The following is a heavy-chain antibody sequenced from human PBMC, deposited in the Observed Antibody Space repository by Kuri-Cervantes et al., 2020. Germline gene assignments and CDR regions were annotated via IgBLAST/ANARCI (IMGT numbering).Heavy chain of an antibody. J-gene: IGHJ3*02. CDR3: ARRDLHDAFDI. Sequence: LSLTCTVSGGSISSYYWSWVRQAPGKGLEWVSYISSSGSTIYYADSAKGRFTISRDNAKNSLYLQMNSLRAEDTAVYYCARRDLHDAFDIWGQGTMVTVSS. CDR2: ISSSGSTI. CDR1: GGSISSYY. V-gene: IGHV3-11*01.